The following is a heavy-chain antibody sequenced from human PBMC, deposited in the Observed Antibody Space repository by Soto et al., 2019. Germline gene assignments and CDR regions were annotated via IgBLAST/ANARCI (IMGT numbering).Heavy chain of an antibody. Sequence: PSETLSLTCTVSGGSISSYYWSWIRQPPGKGLEWIGYIYYSGSTNYNPSLKSRVTISVDTSKNQFSLKLSSVTAADTAVYYCASLYDRTSGYFEHWGQGTLLIVSS. J-gene: IGHJ4*02. D-gene: IGHD3-22*01. CDR1: GGSISSYY. CDR2: IYYSGST. CDR3: ASLYDRTSGYFEH. V-gene: IGHV4-59*08.